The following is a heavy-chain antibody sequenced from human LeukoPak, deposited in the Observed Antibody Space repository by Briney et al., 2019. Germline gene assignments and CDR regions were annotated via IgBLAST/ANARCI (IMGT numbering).Heavy chain of an antibody. J-gene: IGHJ5*01. V-gene: IGHV3-48*02. CDR2: ITSGSHAT. CDR3: ARDLDS. CDR1: GFTFSSYN. Sequence: GGSLRLSCAASGFTFSSYNMNWVRQAPGKGLEWVSYITSGSHATYYADSVKGRFTISRDNAKNSLYLQMNSLREEDTAVYYCARDLDSWGQGTLVTVSS.